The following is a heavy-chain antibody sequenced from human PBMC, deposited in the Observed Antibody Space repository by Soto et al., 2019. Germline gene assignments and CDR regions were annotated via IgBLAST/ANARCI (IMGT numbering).Heavy chain of an antibody. CDR2: VYYTGNT. CDR3: ARQTGSWSYYLDQ. J-gene: IGHJ4*02. CDR1: GGSVGCTAYY. Sequence: QLHLQESGPGLVKPSETLSLTCTVSGGSVGCTAYYWAWIRRPPGKGREWIGSVYYTGNTYYNPSLKSRLTIAVDTSKNQFSLKLTAVTAAETAVYDCARQTGSWSYYLDQWGQGTLVTVSS. D-gene: IGHD1-26*01. V-gene: IGHV4-39*01.